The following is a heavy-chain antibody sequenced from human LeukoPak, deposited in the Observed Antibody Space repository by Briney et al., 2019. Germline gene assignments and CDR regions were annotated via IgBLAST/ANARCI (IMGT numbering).Heavy chain of an antibody. D-gene: IGHD2-15*01. CDR3: ARGSIYCSGGSCYSHYFDY. V-gene: IGHV4-59*12. CDR2: IYYSGST. Sequence: PSETLSLTCTVSGGSISSYYWSWIRQPPGKGLEWIGYIYYSGSTNYNPSLKSRVTISVDTSKNQFSLKLSSVTAADTAVYYCARGSIYCSGGSCYSHYFDYWGQGTLVTVSS. CDR1: GGSISSYY. J-gene: IGHJ4*02.